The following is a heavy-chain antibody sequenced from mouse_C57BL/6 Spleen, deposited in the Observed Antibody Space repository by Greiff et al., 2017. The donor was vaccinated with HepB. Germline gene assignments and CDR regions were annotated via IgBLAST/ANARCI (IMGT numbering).Heavy chain of an antibody. J-gene: IGHJ4*01. Sequence: QVQLQQSGPGLVQPSQSLSITCTVSGFSLTSYGVHWVRQSPGKGLEWLGVIWRGGSTTYNAAFMSRLSITKDNSKSQVFFRMNSLQADDTAIYYCSKMRLKRAMDYWGQGTSVTVSS. CDR3: SKMRLKRAMDY. CDR1: GFSLTSYG. CDR2: IWRGGST. D-gene: IGHD1-3*01. V-gene: IGHV2-5*01.